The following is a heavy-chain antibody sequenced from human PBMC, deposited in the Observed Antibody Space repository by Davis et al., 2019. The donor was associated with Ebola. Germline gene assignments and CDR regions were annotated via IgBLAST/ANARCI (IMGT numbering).Heavy chain of an antibody. J-gene: IGHJ4*02. Sequence: GESLKISCAASGFTFSSYSMNWVRQAPGKGLEWVSSISSSSSYIYYADSVKGRFTISRDNSKNTLYLQMNSLRAEDTAVYYCARVAAASRDYWGQGTLVTVSS. CDR2: ISSSSSYI. CDR3: ARVAAASRDY. CDR1: GFTFSSYS. D-gene: IGHD6-25*01. V-gene: IGHV3-21*01.